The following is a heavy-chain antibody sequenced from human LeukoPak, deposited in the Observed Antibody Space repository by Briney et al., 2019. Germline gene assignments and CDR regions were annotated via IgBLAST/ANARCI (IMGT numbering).Heavy chain of an antibody. Sequence: ASVKVSCKASGYTLTNYYMHWVRQAPGQGLEWMGIINPSDGSTSYAQNFQGRVTMTRDTSTTTVYMELSSLRSEDTAVYYCARALYYDSSGYFDYWGQGTLVTVSS. J-gene: IGHJ4*02. V-gene: IGHV1-46*01. D-gene: IGHD3-22*01. CDR3: ARALYYDSSGYFDY. CDR1: GYTLTNYY. CDR2: INPSDGST.